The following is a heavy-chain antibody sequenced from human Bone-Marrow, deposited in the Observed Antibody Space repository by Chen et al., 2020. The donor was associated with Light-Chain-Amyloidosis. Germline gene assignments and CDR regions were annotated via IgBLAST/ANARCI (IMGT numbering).Heavy chain of an antibody. V-gene: IGHV3-74*01. CDR1: GFTFNDYW. CDR2: IKSDGSAT. J-gene: IGHJ4*02. Sequence: EVQLVESGGGLVQPGGSLRLSCAASGFTFNDYWMHWVRQVPGKGLVWVARIKSDGSATNYADSVKGRFTVSRDNAENTLYLQMKSLRAEDTAVYYCTRGDCTSTSCFLDFWGQGTLVTVSS. CDR3: TRGDCTSTSCFLDF. D-gene: IGHD2-2*01.